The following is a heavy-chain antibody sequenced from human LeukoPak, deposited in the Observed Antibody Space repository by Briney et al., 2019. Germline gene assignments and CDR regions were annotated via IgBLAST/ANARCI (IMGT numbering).Heavy chain of an antibody. V-gene: IGHV1-69*06. CDR2: IIPIFGTA. D-gene: IGHD3-3*01. Sequence: SVTVSCKASGGTFSSYAISWVRQAPGQGLEWMGGIIPIFGTANYAQKFQGRVTITADKSTSTAYMELSSLRSEDTAVYYCARDRGTIFGVVIGHWFDPWGQGTLVTVSS. CDR3: ARDRGTIFGVVIGHWFDP. CDR1: GGTFSSYA. J-gene: IGHJ5*02.